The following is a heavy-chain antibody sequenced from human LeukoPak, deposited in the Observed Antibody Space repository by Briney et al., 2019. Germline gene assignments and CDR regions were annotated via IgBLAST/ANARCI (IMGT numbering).Heavy chain of an antibody. V-gene: IGHV1-46*01. CDR1: GYXFTRYY. Sequence: ASVKVSCRASGYXFTRYYMHWVRQAPGQGLEWMGIINPSGGSARYAQKFQGRVTMTRDTSTSTVYMEVSSLRSEDTAVYYCARLADYDSSGYLSYWGQGTLVTVSS. CDR2: INPSGGSA. D-gene: IGHD3-22*01. J-gene: IGHJ4*02. CDR3: ARLADYDSSGYLSY.